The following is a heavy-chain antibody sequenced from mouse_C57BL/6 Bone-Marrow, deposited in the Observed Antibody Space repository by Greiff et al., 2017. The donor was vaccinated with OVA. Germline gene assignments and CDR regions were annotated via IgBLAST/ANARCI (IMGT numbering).Heavy chain of an antibody. CDR3: ARGPYYSNL. D-gene: IGHD2-5*01. CDR2: IYPGSGST. Sequence: QVQLKESGAELVKPGASVKMSCKASGYTFTSYWITWVKQRPGQGLEWIGDIYPGSGSTNYNEKFKSKATLTVDTSSSTAYMQLSSLTSEDSAVYYCARGPYYSNLWGQGTTLTVSS. J-gene: IGHJ2*01. V-gene: IGHV1-55*01. CDR1: GYTFTSYW.